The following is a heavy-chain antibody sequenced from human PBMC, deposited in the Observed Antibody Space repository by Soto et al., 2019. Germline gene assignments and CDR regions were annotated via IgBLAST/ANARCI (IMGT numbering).Heavy chain of an antibody. J-gene: IGHJ4*02. CDR1: GGSISSYY. CDR3: ARDMGVGDFDD. CDR2: ISYSGST. V-gene: IGHV4-59*01. D-gene: IGHD1-26*01. Sequence: SETLSLTCTFSGGSISSYYWSWIRQAPGKGLEWIGHISYSGSTNYNPSLKSRVTISVDPSKNQFSLRLSSVTAADTAVYYCARDMGVGDFDDWGQGTRVTVS.